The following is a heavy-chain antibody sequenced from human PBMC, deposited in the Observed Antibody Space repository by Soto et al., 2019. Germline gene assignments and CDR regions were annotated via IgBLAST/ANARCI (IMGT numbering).Heavy chain of an antibody. CDR1: GYSYTSYG. CDR3: ARDLTPGVVDH. J-gene: IGHJ4*02. V-gene: IGHV1-18*01. CDR2: ISAYNGNT. D-gene: IGHD3-22*01. Sequence: SVKVSCEACGYSYTSYGISWVRQAPGQGLEWMGWISAYNGNTKYAQKLQGRVTMTTDTSTSTAYMELRSLRSDDTAVYYCARDLTPGVVDHWGQGTLVTSPQ.